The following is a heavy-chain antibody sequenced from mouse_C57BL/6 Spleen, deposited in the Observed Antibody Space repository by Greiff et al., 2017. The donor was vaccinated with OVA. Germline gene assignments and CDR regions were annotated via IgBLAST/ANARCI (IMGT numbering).Heavy chain of an antibody. CDR1: GFTFSDYG. Sequence: EVHLVESGGGLVKPGGSLKLSCAASGFTFSDYGMHWVRQAPEKGLEWVAYISSGSSTIYYADTVKGRFTISRDNAKNTLFLQMTSLRSEDTPMYYCARDHSPYAMDYWGQGTSVTVSS. D-gene: IGHD2-12*01. CDR3: ARDHSPYAMDY. CDR2: ISSGSSTI. V-gene: IGHV5-17*01. J-gene: IGHJ4*01.